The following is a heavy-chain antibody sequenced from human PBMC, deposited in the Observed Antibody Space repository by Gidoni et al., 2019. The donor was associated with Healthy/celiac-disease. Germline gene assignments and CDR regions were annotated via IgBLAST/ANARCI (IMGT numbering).Heavy chain of an antibody. CDR3: ARSDCSGGSCYPDAFDI. CDR1: GYTFTYRY. CDR2: ITPFNGNT. J-gene: IGHJ3*02. D-gene: IGHD2-15*01. V-gene: IGHV1-45*02. Sequence: QMQLVQSGAEVKTTGSSVKVSCKASGYTFTYRYLHWVRQAPGQALEWMGWITPFNGNTNYAQKFQDRVTITRDRSMSTAYMELSSLRSEDTAMYYCARSDCSGGSCYPDAFDIWGQGTMVTVSS.